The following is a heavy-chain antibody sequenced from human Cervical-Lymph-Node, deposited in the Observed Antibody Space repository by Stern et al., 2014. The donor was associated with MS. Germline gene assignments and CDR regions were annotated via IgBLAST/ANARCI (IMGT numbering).Heavy chain of an antibody. D-gene: IGHD6-19*01. CDR3: AKVYGSGPFDY. CDR2: ISGSDGST. Sequence: EVQLLESGGTLVQPGGSLRLSCAASGFTFSSYAMSWVRQAPGKWLEWVSVISGSDGSTFYADSVKGRFTISRDNSKNTLFLQMNSLRAEDTAVYYCAKVYGSGPFDYWGQGTLVTVSS. V-gene: IGHV3-23*01. CDR1: GFTFSSYA. J-gene: IGHJ4*02.